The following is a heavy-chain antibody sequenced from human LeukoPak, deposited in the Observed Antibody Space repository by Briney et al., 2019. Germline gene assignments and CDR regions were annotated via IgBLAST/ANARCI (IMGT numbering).Heavy chain of an antibody. V-gene: IGHV1-46*01. Sequence: ASVKVSCKASGGTFSSYAISWVRQAPGQGLEWMGIINPSGGSTSYAQKFQGRVTMTRDTSTSTVYMELSSLRSEDTAVYYCASGEPPTTWGQGTLVTVSS. CDR3: ASGEPPTT. CDR2: INPSGGST. D-gene: IGHD2-21*01. CDR1: GGTFSSYA. J-gene: IGHJ5*02.